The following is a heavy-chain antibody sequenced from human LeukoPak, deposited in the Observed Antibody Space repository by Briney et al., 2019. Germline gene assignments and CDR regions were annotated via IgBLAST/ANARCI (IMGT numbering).Heavy chain of an antibody. Sequence: SGGSLRLSCAASGLAFSAYKMHWVRQAPRKGLVWVSRISTDGYTTDYADFVQGRFTASRDNTKNTWSLEMNSLRDEDTAVYYCVVGGSPGYWGQGTLVTVYS. CDR1: GLAFSAYK. CDR3: VVGGSPGY. D-gene: IGHD2-15*01. V-gene: IGHV3-74*01. J-gene: IGHJ4*02. CDR2: ISTDGYTT.